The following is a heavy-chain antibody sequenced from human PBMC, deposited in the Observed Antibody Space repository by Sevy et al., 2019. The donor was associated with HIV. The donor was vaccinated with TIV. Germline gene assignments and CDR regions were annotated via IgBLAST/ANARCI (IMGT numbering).Heavy chain of an antibody. CDR2: ISGSGGSGDKT. Sequence: GGSLRLSCAASGFTFSNYAMNWVRQAPGKGQEWVSGISGSGGSGDKTNYADSVKGRFTISRDDSKNSLYLQLNSLRAEDTAIYYCARKYDSSGYFDYWGQGTLVTVSS. CDR3: ARKYDSSGYFDY. D-gene: IGHD3-22*01. CDR1: GFTFSNYA. V-gene: IGHV3-23*01. J-gene: IGHJ4*02.